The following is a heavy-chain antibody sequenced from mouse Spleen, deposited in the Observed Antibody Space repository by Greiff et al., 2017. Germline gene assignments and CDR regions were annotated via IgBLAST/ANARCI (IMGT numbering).Heavy chain of an antibody. CDR3: ARPMVTTGYYFGC. D-gene: IGHD2-2*01. CDR2: ISSGGSYT. CDR1: GFTFSSYA. J-gene: IGHJ2*01. V-gene: IGHV5-9-3*01. Sequence: EVHLVESGGGLVQPGGSLKLSCAASGFTFSSYAMSWVRQTPEKRLEWVATISSGGSYTYYPDSVKGRFTISRDNAKNTLYLQMGSLRSEDTAMYYCARPMVTTGYYFGCWGQGTTLTGSS.